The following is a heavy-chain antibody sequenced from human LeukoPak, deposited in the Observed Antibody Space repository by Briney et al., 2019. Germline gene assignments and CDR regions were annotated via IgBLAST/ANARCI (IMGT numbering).Heavy chain of an antibody. V-gene: IGHV4-34*01. CDR1: GGSFSGYY. CDR2: INHSGST. Sequence: SETLSLTCAVYGGSFSGYYWSWIRQPPGKGLEWIGEINHSGSTNYNPSLKSRVTISVDTSKNQFSLKLSSVTAADTAVYYCATRGCSSTSCYGKLRWGNWFDPWGQGTLVTVSS. J-gene: IGHJ5*02. D-gene: IGHD2-2*01. CDR3: ATRGCSSTSCYGKLRWGNWFDP.